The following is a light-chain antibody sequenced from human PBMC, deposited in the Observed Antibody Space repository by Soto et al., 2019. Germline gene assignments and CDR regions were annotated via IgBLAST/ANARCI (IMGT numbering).Light chain of an antibody. CDR1: XSVLYSSNNKNY. CDR3: QQYYSTPQT. CDR2: WAS. J-gene: IGKJ1*01. Sequence: DIVMTQSPDSLAVSLGERATINXXSRXSVLYSSNNKNYLAWYQQKPGQPPKXXIYWASTRESGVPDRFSGSGSGTDFTLTISSLQAEDVAVYYCQQYYSTPQTFGQGTKVDIK. V-gene: IGKV4-1*01.